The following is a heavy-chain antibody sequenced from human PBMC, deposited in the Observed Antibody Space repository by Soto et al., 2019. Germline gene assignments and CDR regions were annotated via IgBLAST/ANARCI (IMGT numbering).Heavy chain of an antibody. CDR1: GGSISSYH. V-gene: IGHV4-59*12. CDR3: ARELHIAAAGKDLFDP. J-gene: IGHJ5*02. D-gene: IGHD6-13*01. CDR2: IYYNGST. Sequence: SETLSRTCTVSGGSISSYHWSCIRQPSGKGLEWIGYIYYNGSTNYNPSLKSRVTISVDTSKNQFSLKLSSVTAADTAVYYSARELHIAAAGKDLFDPRGQGTLVTVSS.